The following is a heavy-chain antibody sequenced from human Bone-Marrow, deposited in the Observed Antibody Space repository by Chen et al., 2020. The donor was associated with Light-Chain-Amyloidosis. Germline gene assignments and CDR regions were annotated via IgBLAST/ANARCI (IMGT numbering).Heavy chain of an antibody. D-gene: IGHD3-10*01. V-gene: IGHV3-7*01. J-gene: IGHJ3*02. CDR3: ARGDYYGYLDAFDI. CDR2: IKQEGSEL. CDR1: GFPFSTYW. Sequence: EVQLVESGGGLVQPGGSLRLSCAASGFPFSTYWMSWVRQPPGKGLEWVANIKQEGSELHYVDSVKGRFTVSRDNAKNSLYLQMNTLRADDTAVYYCARGDYYGYLDAFDIWGQGTMVTVSS.